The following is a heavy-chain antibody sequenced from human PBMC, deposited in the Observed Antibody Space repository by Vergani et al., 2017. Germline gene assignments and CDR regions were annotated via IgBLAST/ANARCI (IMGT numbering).Heavy chain of an antibody. V-gene: IGHV4-34*02. CDR2: MNHSGST. D-gene: IGHD4-11*01. Sequence: QVQLQQWGAGLLKPSETLSLTCAVYGGSFSGYYWSWIRQPPGEGLEWIGEMNHSGSTNYNPSLQSRVTISVDTSKNQFSLKLSSVTAADTAVYYCARRGLNYSNYVVPRGGYMDVWGKGTTVTVSS. J-gene: IGHJ6*03. CDR3: ARRGLNYSNYVVPRGGYMDV. CDR1: GGSFSGYY.